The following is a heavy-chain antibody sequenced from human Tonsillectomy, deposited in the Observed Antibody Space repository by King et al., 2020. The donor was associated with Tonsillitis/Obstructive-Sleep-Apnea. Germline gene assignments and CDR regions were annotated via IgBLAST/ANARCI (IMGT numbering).Heavy chain of an antibody. J-gene: IGHJ4*02. CDR3: AKGIAAAGTRWYFDY. CDR1: GFTFDDYA. CDR2: ISWNSGSI. D-gene: IGHD6-13*01. Sequence: QLVQSGGGLVQPGRSLRLSCAASGFTFDDYAMHWVRQAPGKGLEWVSGISWNSGSIGYADSVKGRFTISRDNAKNSLYLQMNSLRAEDTALYYCAKGIAAAGTRWYFDYWGQGTLVTVSS. V-gene: IGHV3-9*01.